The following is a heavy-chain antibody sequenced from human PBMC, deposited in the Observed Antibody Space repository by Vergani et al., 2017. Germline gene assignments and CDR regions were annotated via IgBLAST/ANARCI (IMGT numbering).Heavy chain of an antibody. CDR2: ISSSGSTI. J-gene: IGHJ6*02. V-gene: IGHV3-48*03. Sequence: EVQLVESGGGLVQPGGSLRLSCAASGFTFSSYEMNWVRQAPGKGLEWVSYISSSGSTIYYADSVKGRFTISRDNAKNSLYLQMNSLRAEDKAVYYCARFGQLSSSWYHHYYYYYGMDVWGQGTTVTVSS. D-gene: IGHD6-13*01. CDR1: GFTFSSYE. CDR3: ARFGQLSSSWYHHYYYYYGMDV.